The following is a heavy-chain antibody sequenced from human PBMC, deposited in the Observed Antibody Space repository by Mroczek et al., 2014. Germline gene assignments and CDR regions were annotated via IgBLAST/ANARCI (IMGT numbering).Heavy chain of an antibody. D-gene: IGHD1-26*01. CDR2: IYYSGST. CDR1: GGSISSYY. CDR3: ARGRGSYYGSYAFDI. Sequence: VQLVQSGPGLVKPSETLSLTCTVSGGSISSYYWSWIRQPPGKGLEWIGYIYYSGSTNYNPSLKSRVTISVDTSKNQFSLKLSSVTAADTAVYYCARGRGSYYGSYAFDIWGQGTMVTVSS. V-gene: IGHV4-59*01. J-gene: IGHJ3*02.